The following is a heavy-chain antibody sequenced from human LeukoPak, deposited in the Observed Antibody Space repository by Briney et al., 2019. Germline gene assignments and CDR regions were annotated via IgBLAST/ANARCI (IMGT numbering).Heavy chain of an antibody. CDR3: ARDLNHISGWYFDL. Sequence: QPGGSLRLSCAASGFTFSIYSMNWVRQAPGKGLEWVSYISSSSSTIYYADSVKSRFTISRDNAKNSLYLQMNSLRDEDTAVYYCARDLNHISGWYFDLWGRGTLVTVSS. D-gene: IGHD1-14*01. J-gene: IGHJ2*01. CDR1: GFTFSIYS. CDR2: ISSSSSTI. V-gene: IGHV3-48*02.